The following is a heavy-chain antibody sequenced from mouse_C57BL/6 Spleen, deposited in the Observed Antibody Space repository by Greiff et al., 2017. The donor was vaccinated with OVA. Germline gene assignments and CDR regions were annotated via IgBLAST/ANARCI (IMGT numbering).Heavy chain of an antibody. J-gene: IGHJ1*03. CDR3: ARRGTTVVAWYFDV. CDR1: GFTFSSYG. D-gene: IGHD1-1*01. V-gene: IGHV5-6*01. CDR2: ISSGGSYT. Sequence: EVQLVESGGDLVKPGGSLKLSCAASGFTFSSYGMSWVRQTPDKRLEWVATISSGGSYTYYPDSVKGRFTISRDNAKNTLYLQMSSLKSEDTAMYYCARRGTTVVAWYFDVWGTGTTVTVSS.